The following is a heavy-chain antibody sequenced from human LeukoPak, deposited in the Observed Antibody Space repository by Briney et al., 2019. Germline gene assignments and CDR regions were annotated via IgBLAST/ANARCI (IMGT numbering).Heavy chain of an antibody. D-gene: IGHD1-26*01. CDR3: VRESGSYDY. CDR2: ISGSGGST. CDR1: GFTFSSYA. J-gene: IGHJ4*02. Sequence: GGSLRLSCAASGFTFSSYAMSWVRQAPGKGLEWVSAISGSGGSTYYADSVKGRFTISRDNAKNSLYLQMNSLRAEDTAVYYCVRESGSYDYWGQGTLVTVSS. V-gene: IGHV3-23*01.